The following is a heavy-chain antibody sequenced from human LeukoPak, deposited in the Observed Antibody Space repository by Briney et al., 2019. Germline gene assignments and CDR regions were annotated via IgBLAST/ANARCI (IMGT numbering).Heavy chain of an antibody. V-gene: IGHV3-7*01. D-gene: IGHD3-22*01. J-gene: IGHJ5*02. CDR2: IKQDGSDI. CDR3: ARYRYDSSGYFS. CDR1: GFTFSSYW. Sequence: GGSLRLSCAASGFTFSSYWMSWVRQAPGKGLEWVANIKQDGSDIYYVDSVRGRFTISRDNAKNSLYLQMNSLRVEDTAVYYCARYRYDSSGYFSWGQGTLVTVSS.